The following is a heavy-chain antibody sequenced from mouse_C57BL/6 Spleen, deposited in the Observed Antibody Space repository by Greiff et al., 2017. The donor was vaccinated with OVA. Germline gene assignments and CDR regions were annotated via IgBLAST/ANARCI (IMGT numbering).Heavy chain of an antibody. CDR1: GYTFTDYN. CDR2: INPNNGGT. J-gene: IGHJ3*01. CDR3: ARESLHYYGSSSWFAY. V-gene: IGHV1-22*01. D-gene: IGHD1-1*01. Sequence: EVKLMESGPELVKPGASVKMSCKASGYTFTDYNMHWVKQSHGKSLEWIGYINPNNGGTSYNQKFKGKATLTVNKSSSTAYMELRSLTSEDSAVYYCARESLHYYGSSSWFAYWGQGTLVTVSA.